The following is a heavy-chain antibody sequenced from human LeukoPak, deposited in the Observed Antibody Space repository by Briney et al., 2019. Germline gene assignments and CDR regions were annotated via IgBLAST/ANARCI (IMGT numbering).Heavy chain of an antibody. Sequence: TGGSLRLSCAASGFSFTRYGILWVRQAPGKGLEWVTFIRYDGSNKYYADSVKGRFTISRDNSKNTVYLQMNSLRAEDTAMYYCAKDLLYCTDTTCRDFFYYYMDLWGKGTTVTVSS. D-gene: IGHD2-8*02. CDR1: GFSFTRYG. V-gene: IGHV3-30*02. CDR3: AKDLLYCTDTTCRDFFYYYMDL. J-gene: IGHJ6*03. CDR2: IRYDGSNK.